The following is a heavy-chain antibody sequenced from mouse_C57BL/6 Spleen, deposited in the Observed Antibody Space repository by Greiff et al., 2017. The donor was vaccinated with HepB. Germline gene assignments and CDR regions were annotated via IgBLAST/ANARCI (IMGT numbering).Heavy chain of an antibody. J-gene: IGHJ2*01. D-gene: IGHD1-1*01. CDR1: GYSFTDYN. Sequence: EVKLMESGPELVKPGASVKISCKASGYSFTDYNMNWVKQSNGKSLEWIGVINPNYGTTSYNQKFKGKATLTVDQSSSTAYMQLNSLTSEDSAVYYCARSHYYGSSYYFDYWGQGTTLTVSS. CDR3: ARSHYYGSSYYFDY. V-gene: IGHV1-39*01. CDR2: INPNYGTT.